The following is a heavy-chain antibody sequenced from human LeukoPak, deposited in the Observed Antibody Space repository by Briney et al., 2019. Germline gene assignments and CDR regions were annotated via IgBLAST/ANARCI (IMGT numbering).Heavy chain of an antibody. V-gene: IGHV3-30*04. D-gene: IGHD4-17*01. CDR2: ISYDGSNK. CDR1: GFTFSSYA. J-gene: IGHJ4*02. Sequence: QPGGSLRLSCAASGFTFSSYAMHWVRQAPGKGLEWVAVISYDGSNKYYADSVKGRFTISRDNSKNTLYLQMNSLRAEDTAVYYCARVRRLTVTTAPFDYWGQGTLVTVSS. CDR3: ARVRRLTVTTAPFDY.